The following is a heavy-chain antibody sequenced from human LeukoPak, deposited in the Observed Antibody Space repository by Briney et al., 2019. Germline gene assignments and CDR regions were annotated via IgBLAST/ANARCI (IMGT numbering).Heavy chain of an antibody. CDR1: GGPISYY. Sequence: SETLSLTCTVSGGPISYYWSWIRQPPGKGLEWIGYIYYSGSTNYNPSLKSRVTISVDTSKNQFSLKLSSVTAADTAVYYCARATSDSSGYYYFDYWGQGTLVTVSS. CDR3: ARATSDSSGYYYFDY. CDR2: IYYSGST. J-gene: IGHJ4*02. D-gene: IGHD3-22*01. V-gene: IGHV4-59*01.